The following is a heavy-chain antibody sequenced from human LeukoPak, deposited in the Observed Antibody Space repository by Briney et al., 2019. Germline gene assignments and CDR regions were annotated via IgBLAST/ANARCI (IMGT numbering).Heavy chain of an antibody. CDR1: GGSFSGYY. Sequence: PSETLSLTCAVYGGSFSGYYWSWIRQPPGKGLEWIGEINHSGSTNYNPSLKSRVTISVDTFKNQFSLKLSSVTAADTAVYYCARVTTVTSLDYWGQGTLVTVSS. CDR3: ARVTTVTSLDY. D-gene: IGHD4-17*01. J-gene: IGHJ4*02. CDR2: INHSGST. V-gene: IGHV4-34*01.